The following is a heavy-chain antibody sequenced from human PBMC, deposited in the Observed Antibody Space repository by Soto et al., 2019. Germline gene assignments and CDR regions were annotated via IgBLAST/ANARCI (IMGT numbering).Heavy chain of an antibody. J-gene: IGHJ6*03. V-gene: IGHV3-9*01. D-gene: IGHD2-15*01. CDR1: GFTFDDYA. CDR2: ISWNSGSI. Sequence: QSGGSLRLSCAASGFTFDDYAMHWVRQAPGKGLEWVSGISWNSGSIGYADSVKGRFTISRDNAKNSLYLQMNSLRAEDTALYYCAKGVRYCSGGSCYSGYYYYYMDVWGKGTTVTVSS. CDR3: AKGVRYCSGGSCYSGYYYYYMDV.